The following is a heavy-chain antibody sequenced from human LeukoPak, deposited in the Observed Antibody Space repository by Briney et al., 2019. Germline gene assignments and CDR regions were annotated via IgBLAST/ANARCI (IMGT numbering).Heavy chain of an antibody. CDR2: ISYDGSNK. CDR3: AKASLRYFDWFSDY. Sequence: GRSLRLSCAASGFTFSSCAMHWVRQAPGKGLEWVAVISYDGSNKYYADSVKGRFTISRDNSRNTLHLQMNSLRAEDTAVYSCAKASLRYFDWFSDYWGQGTLVTVSS. CDR1: GFTFSSCA. D-gene: IGHD3-9*01. V-gene: IGHV3-30*18. J-gene: IGHJ4*02.